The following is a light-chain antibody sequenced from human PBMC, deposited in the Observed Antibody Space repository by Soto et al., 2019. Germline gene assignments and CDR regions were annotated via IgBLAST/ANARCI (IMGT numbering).Light chain of an antibody. CDR3: MQGTHSWT. J-gene: IGKJ1*01. Sequence: DVVLTQSPLSLPVTLGQPASISCRSSQSLVYNDGNIYLNWFQQRPDQSPRRLIYKVSNRDSGVPDRFSGSGSGTDFTLQISRVEAEDVGVYYCMQGTHSWTFGQGTKVEIK. CDR1: QSLVYNDGNIY. V-gene: IGKV2-30*01. CDR2: KVS.